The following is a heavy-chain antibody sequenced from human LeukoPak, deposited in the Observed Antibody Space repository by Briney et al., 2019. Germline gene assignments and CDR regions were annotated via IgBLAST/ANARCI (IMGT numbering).Heavy chain of an antibody. Sequence: SETLSLTCTVSGGSISSGDYYWSWIRQPPGKGLEWIGYIYYSGSTYYNPSLKSRVTISVDTSKNQFSLKLSSVTAADTAVYYCARDVKRIGYCSSTSCYRSAFDIWGQGTMVTVSS. CDR3: ARDVKRIGYCSSTSCYRSAFDI. J-gene: IGHJ3*02. V-gene: IGHV4-30-4*01. D-gene: IGHD2-2*02. CDR2: IYYSGST. CDR1: GGSISSGDYY.